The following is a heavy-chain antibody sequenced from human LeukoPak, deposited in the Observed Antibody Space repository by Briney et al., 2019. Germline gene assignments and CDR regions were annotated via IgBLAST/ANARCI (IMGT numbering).Heavy chain of an antibody. J-gene: IGHJ4*02. Sequence: GGSLTLSCAASGFTFSNYGMHWFRQAPGKGLEWVAFIRYDGSNKYYADSVKGRFTISRDNSKNTLYLQMNSLRAEDTAVYYCAKVPDAIQTIDYWGEGTLVTVSS. CDR2: IRYDGSNK. D-gene: IGHD2-2*02. CDR3: AKVPDAIQTIDY. CDR1: GFTFSNYG. V-gene: IGHV3-30*02.